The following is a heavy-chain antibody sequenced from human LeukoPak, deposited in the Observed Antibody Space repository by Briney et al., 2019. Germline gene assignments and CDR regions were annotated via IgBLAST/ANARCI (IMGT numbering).Heavy chain of an antibody. D-gene: IGHD3-9*01. CDR2: INPSGGST. Sequence: ASVKVSCKASGYTFTSYYMHWMRQAPGQGLEWMGIINPSGGSTSYAQKFQGRVTMTRDMSTSTVYMELSSLKASDTAMYYCARRGVNYDILTGPFDYWGQGTLVTVSS. V-gene: IGHV1-46*01. CDR3: ARRGVNYDILTGPFDY. J-gene: IGHJ4*02. CDR1: GYTFTSYY.